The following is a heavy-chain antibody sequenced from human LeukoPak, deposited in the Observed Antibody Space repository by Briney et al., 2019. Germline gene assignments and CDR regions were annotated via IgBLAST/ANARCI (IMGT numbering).Heavy chain of an antibody. Sequence: GTSVEVSCKASGFTFTSSAVQWVRQARGQRLEWIGWIVVGSGNTNYAQKFQERVTITRDMSTSTAYMELSSLRSEDTAVYYCAADKGTYYDFWSGYWGQSDWFDPWGQGTLVTVSS. CDR2: IVVGSGNT. V-gene: IGHV1-58*01. D-gene: IGHD3-3*01. CDR3: AADKGTYYDFWSGYWGQSDWFDP. CDR1: GFTFTSSA. J-gene: IGHJ5*02.